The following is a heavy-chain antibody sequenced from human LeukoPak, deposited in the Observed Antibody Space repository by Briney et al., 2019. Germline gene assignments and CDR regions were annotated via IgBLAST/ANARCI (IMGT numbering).Heavy chain of an antibody. V-gene: IGHV3-23*01. J-gene: IGHJ4*02. CDR2: ISNNGGYT. CDR3: AKQLGYCSDGSCYFPY. D-gene: IGHD2-15*01. Sequence: GGSLRLSCAASGFTFSSYAMHWVRQAPGKGLEWVSAISNNGGYTYYADSVQGRFTISRDNSKSTLCLQMNSLRAEDTAVYYYAKQLGYCSDGSCYFPYWGQGTLVTVSS. CDR1: GFTFSSYA.